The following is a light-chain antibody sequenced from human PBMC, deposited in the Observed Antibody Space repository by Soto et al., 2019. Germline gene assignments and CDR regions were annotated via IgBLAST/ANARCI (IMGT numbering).Light chain of an antibody. V-gene: IGKV3-11*01. CDR3: EQRSNWPPGYT. CDR1: QSVSSY. CDR2: DAS. J-gene: IGKJ2*01. Sequence: EIVLTQSPATLSLSPGERATLSCRASQSVSSYLAWYQQKPGQAPRLLIYDASNRATGIPARLSGSGSGTDLTLTISSLEPEDVADYYCEQRSNWPPGYTFGQGTKLAIK.